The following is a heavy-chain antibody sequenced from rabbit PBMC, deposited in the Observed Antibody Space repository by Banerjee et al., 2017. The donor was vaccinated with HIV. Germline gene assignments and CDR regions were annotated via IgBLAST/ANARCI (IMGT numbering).Heavy chain of an antibody. CDR1: GFSFSSSYY. J-gene: IGHJ4*01. V-gene: IGHV1S40*01. Sequence: QSLEESGGGLVQPEGSLTLTCTASGFSFSSSYYMCWVRQAPGKGLEWIACIYTGSSGSAYYASWAKGRFTISKTSSTTVTLQMTSLTAADTATYFCARGVYISGDAEYFNLCGQGTLVTVS. CDR2: IYTGSSGSA. CDR3: ARGVYISGDAEYFNL. D-gene: IGHD6-1*01.